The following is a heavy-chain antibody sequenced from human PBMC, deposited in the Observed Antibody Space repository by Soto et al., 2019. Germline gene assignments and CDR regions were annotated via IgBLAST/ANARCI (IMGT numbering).Heavy chain of an antibody. V-gene: IGHV1-3*01. CDR3: ARTLPRYYYDSSSYQDAFDI. J-gene: IGHJ3*02. Sequence: ASVKVSCKASGYTFTSYAMHWVRQAPGQRLEWMGWINAGNGNTKYSQKFQGRVTITRDTSASTAYMELSSLRSEDTAVYYCARTLPRYYYDSSSYQDAFDIWGQGTMATVSS. CDR2: INAGNGNT. CDR1: GYTFTSYA. D-gene: IGHD3-22*01.